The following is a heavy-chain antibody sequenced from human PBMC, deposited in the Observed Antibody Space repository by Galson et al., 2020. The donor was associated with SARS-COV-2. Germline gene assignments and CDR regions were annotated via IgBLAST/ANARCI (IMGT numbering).Heavy chain of an antibody. CDR3: ARLAVAVVHKQFHYYGMDV. CDR1: GFTFSDHY. V-gene: IGHV3-72*01. CDR2: TRKKANSYTS. J-gene: IGHJ6*02. D-gene: IGHD6-19*01. Sequence: GESLKISCAASGFTFSDHYMDWVRKAPGKGLEWVGRTRKKANSYTSEYAASVKGRFTISRDDSKNALYLQMNSLKTEDTAVYYCARLAVAVVHKQFHYYGMDVWCLGTAVTVSS.